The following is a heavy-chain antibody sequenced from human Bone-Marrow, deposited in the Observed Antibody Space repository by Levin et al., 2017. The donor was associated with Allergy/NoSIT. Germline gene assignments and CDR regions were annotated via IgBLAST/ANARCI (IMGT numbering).Heavy chain of an antibody. CDR2: ISHSGST. V-gene: IGHV4-34*01. CDR1: GASFRDYY. J-gene: IGHJ5*02. Sequence: PSETLSLTCAVYGASFRDYYWGWIRQPPGKGLEWIGEISHSGSTSYNPSLKSRLTISLDTSKNQFSLRLTSVTAADTAVYYCARGYASITWGQGALVTVSS. CDR3: ARGYASIT. D-gene: IGHD2-2*01.